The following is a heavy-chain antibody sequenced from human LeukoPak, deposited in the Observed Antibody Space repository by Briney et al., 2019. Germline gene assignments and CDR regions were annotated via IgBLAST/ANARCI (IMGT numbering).Heavy chain of an antibody. Sequence: GGSLRLSCAASGFTFSNDEKNWVRQAPGKGLEWIAHISGSGATIYYADSVKGRFTISRDNAKNSVYLQMNSLRAEDTAVYSWARGGHFSSYKEYYHNWGQGTLVSVSS. CDR1: GFTFSNDE. J-gene: IGHJ1*01. CDR3: ARGGHFSSYKEYYHN. V-gene: IGHV3-48*03. D-gene: IGHD6-13*01. CDR2: ISGSGATI.